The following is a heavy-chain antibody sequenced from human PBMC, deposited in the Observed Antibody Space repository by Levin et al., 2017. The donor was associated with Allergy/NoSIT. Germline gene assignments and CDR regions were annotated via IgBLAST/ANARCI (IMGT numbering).Heavy chain of an antibody. Sequence: SQTLSLTCTVSSGSINSTTAYWGWVRQPPGKGLEWIGSIYYTGRTYSNPSLESRLTISIDRSKSQFSLKLTSLTAADAAVYYCARHTCRRTTCLTGGAYRYGMDVWGQGATVTISS. J-gene: IGHJ6*02. V-gene: IGHV4-39*07. CDR1: SGSINSTTAY. CDR3: ARHTCRRTTCLTGGAYRYGMDV. CDR2: IYYTGRT. D-gene: IGHD1-1*01.